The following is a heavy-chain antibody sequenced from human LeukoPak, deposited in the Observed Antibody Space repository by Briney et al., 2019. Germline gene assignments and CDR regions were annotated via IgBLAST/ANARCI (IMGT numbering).Heavy chain of an antibody. V-gene: IGHV4-59*08. CDR2: IYYSGST. D-gene: IGHD4-17*01. Sequence: SETLSLTCTVSGGSISSYYWSWIRQPPGKGLEWIGYIYYSGSTNYNPSLKSRVTISVDTSKNQFSLKLSSVTAADTAVHYCARRNYGDYGFDYWGQGTLVTVSS. J-gene: IGHJ4*02. CDR1: GGSISSYY. CDR3: ARRNYGDYGFDY.